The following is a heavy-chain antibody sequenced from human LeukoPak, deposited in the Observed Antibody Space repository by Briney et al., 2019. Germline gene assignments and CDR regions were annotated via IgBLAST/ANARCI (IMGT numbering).Heavy chain of an antibody. D-gene: IGHD2-15*01. CDR3: AKDGGGYCSGGSCYRGAFDI. V-gene: IGHV3-23*01. CDR1: GFTFSSYA. J-gene: IGHJ3*02. CDR2: ISGSGGST. Sequence: GGSLRLSCAASGFTFSSYAMSWVRQAPGKGLEWVSAISGSGGSTYYADSVKGRFTISRDNSKNTLYLQMNSLRAEDTAVYYCAKDGGGYCSGGSCYRGAFDIWGQGTMVTVSS.